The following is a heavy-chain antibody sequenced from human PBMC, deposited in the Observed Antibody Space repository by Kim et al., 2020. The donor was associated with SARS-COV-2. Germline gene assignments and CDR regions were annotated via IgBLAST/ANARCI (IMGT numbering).Heavy chain of an antibody. V-gene: IGHV4-39*01. D-gene: IGHD3-16*01. Sequence: SETLSLTCTVSGGSISSSSYYWGWIRQPPGKGLEWIVSIYYSVSTYYNPSLKSRFTISVDTSNNQFSLKLSSVTAADTAVYYFSSPLSPYISCYYY. J-gene: IGHJ6*01. CDR3: SSPLSPYISCYYY. CDR1: GGSISSSSYY. CDR2: IYYSVST.